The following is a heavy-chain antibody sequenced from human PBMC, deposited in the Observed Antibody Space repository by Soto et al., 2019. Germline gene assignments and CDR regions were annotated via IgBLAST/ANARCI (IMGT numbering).Heavy chain of an antibody. Sequence: QVQLVQSGAEVKKPGASVKVSCKASGYTFTSYGISWVRQAPGQGLEWMGWISAYNGNTNYAQKLQGRVTMTTDTPTSTDYMELRSLRSDDTAVYYCARRGGLGSGSHQPYYYYGMDVWGQGTTVTVSS. CDR3: ARRGGLGSGSHQPYYYYGMDV. D-gene: IGHD3-10*01. J-gene: IGHJ6*02. V-gene: IGHV1-18*01. CDR1: GYTFTSYG. CDR2: ISAYNGNT.